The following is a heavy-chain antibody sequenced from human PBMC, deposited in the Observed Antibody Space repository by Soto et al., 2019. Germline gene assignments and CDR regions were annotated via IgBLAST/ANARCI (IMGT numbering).Heavy chain of an antibody. V-gene: IGHV3-11*01. J-gene: IGHJ6*02. Sequence: QVQLVESGGGLVKPGGSLRLSCAASGFTFSDYYMSWIRQAPGKGLEGVSYISSSGSTIYYADSVKGRFTISRDNDKNSLYLQMNSLRAEDTAVYYCARDTYSSSWFLDYYGMDVWGQGTTVTVSS. CDR3: ARDTYSSSWFLDYYGMDV. CDR1: GFTFSDYY. D-gene: IGHD6-13*01. CDR2: ISSSGSTI.